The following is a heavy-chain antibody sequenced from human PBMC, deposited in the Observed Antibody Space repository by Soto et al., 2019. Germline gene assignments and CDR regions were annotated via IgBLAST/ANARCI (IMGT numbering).Heavy chain of an antibody. J-gene: IGHJ6*03. Sequence: LRLSCAASGFTFASYAMSWLRQAPGKGLEWVSLISGSGGATYYADSVKGRFTISRDNFKNTVYLQMNSLGAEDSAIYYCAKCDIVVPPAYYMDVWGKGTTVTVSS. CDR2: ISGSGGAT. V-gene: IGHV3-23*01. CDR3: AKCDIVVPPAYYMDV. CDR1: GFTFASYA. D-gene: IGHD2-15*01.